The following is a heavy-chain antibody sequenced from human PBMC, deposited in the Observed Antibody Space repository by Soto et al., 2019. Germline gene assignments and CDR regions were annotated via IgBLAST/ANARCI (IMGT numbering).Heavy chain of an antibody. CDR1: GFTFSSYA. Sequence: PGGSLRLSCAASGFTFSSYAMSWVRQAPGKGLEWVSAISGSGGSTYYADSVKGRFTISRDNSKNTLYLQMNSLRAEDTAVYYCAKMTWLQKHSFSDYWGQGTLVTVSS. CDR2: ISGSGGST. CDR3: AKMTWLQKHSFSDY. J-gene: IGHJ4*02. D-gene: IGHD5-12*01. V-gene: IGHV3-23*01.